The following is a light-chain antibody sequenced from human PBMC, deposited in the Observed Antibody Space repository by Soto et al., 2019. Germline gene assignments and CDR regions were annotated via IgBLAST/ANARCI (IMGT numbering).Light chain of an antibody. CDR1: QSVSEW. Sequence: DLQMTQSPSTLSASVRDRVFITCRVSQSVSEWVAWSQQKPGKAPKLLIYDAYSLEGGVPPSFSGSRSETEFTLTISSRQPDDSATYYCQHHNSYPWTFGQGTKVDIK. J-gene: IGKJ1*01. CDR3: QHHNSYPWT. V-gene: IGKV1-5*01. CDR2: DAY.